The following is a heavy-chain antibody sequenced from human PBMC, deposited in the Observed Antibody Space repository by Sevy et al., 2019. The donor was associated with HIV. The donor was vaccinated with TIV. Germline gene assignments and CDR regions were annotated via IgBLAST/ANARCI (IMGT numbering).Heavy chain of an antibody. CDR1: GFTFSNAW. J-gene: IGHJ4*02. CDR2: IKSKTDGGTT. Sequence: GGSLRISCAASGFTFSNAWMNWVRQAPGKGLEWVGRIKSKTDGGTTDYAAPVKGRFTISRDDSKNTLYLQMNSLKTEDTAVYYCTTDGGGYNYGYSLDYRGQGTLVTVSS. CDR3: TTDGGGYNYGYSLDY. V-gene: IGHV3-15*07. D-gene: IGHD5-18*01.